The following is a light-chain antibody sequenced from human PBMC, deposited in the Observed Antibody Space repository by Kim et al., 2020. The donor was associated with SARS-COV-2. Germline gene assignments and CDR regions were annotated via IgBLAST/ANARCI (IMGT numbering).Light chain of an antibody. V-gene: IGKV3-20*01. CDR2: GAS. J-gene: IGKJ2*01. CDR1: QSVASRY. CDR3: QQYGTLPYT. Sequence: PGERATRPGRASQSVASRYLAWYQLKPGQAPRLLIFGASSWAAGVPDRFTGSGSGTDFTLTISSLEPEDFAMYYCQQYGTLPYTFGQGTKLEI.